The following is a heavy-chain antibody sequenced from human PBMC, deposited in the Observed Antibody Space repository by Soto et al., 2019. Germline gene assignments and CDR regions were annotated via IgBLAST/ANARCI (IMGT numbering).Heavy chain of an antibody. V-gene: IGHV1-46*01. D-gene: IGHD1-26*01. CDR1: GYTFSTYY. CDR2: ISPSGFIT. Sequence: ASVKVSCKASGYTFSTYYMHWVRQAPELGLEWVGMISPSGFITTNVQKFQGRVTMTRDTSTSTVYMDLSSLRSEDTAVYYCARLKASGELYYWGQGTLVTVSS. J-gene: IGHJ4*02. CDR3: ARLKASGELYY.